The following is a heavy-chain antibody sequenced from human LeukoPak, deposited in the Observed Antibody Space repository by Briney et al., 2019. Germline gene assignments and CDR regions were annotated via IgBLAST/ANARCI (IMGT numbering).Heavy chain of an antibody. D-gene: IGHD3/OR15-3a*01. V-gene: IGHV1-46*01. CDR3: ARGEDLGVAMDYHYGLDV. CDR2: INPSGGST. CDR1: GYTFTSYY. Sequence: ASVKVSCKASGYTFTSYYMHWVRQAPGQGLEWMGIINPSGGSTSYAQKFQGRVTMTRDTSTSTVYMELSSLRSEDTAVYYCARGEDLGVAMDYHYGLDVWGQGTTVTVSS. J-gene: IGHJ6*02.